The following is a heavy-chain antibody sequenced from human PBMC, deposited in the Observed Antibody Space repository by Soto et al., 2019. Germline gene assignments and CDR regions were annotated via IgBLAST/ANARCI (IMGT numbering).Heavy chain of an antibody. J-gene: IGHJ4*02. CDR2: IDWDDGK. Sequence: SGPTLVNPTQTLTLTCTYSGFSFTSSGMCVSWIRQPPGKALQWLARIDWDDGKYYRTSLKTRLSISKDISKNQVVLKMTNMDPVDTATYYCGLGTSLVGTSIDKWGQGTLVTSPQ. D-gene: IGHD1-26*01. CDR1: GFSFTSSGMC. V-gene: IGHV2-70*11. CDR3: GLGTSLVGTSIDK.